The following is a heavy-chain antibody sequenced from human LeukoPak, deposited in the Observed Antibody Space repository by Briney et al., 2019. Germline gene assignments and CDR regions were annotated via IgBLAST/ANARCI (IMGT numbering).Heavy chain of an antibody. V-gene: IGHV1-69*13. Sequence: ASVKVSCKASGGTFSSYAISWVRQAPGQGLEWMGGIIPIFGTANYAQEFQGRVTITADESTSTAYMELSSLRSEDTAVYYCARGVKLPAAIGYYYYYMDVWGKGTTVTVSS. D-gene: IGHD2-2*02. CDR2: IIPIFGTA. J-gene: IGHJ6*03. CDR3: ARGVKLPAAIGYYYYYMDV. CDR1: GGTFSSYA.